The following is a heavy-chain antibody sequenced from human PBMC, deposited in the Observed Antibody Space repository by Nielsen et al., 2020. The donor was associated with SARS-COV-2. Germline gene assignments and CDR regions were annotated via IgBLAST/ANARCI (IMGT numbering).Heavy chain of an antibody. CDR2: IWYDGSNK. Sequence: GESLKISCAASGFTFSTFGMHWVRQAPGKGLEWVAVIWYDGSNKYHADSVKGRFTISRDNSKNTLYLQMNSLRGEDTAVYYCARGGAAARGRVDYWGQGTLVTVSS. J-gene: IGHJ4*02. V-gene: IGHV3-33*01. CDR1: GFTFSTFG. D-gene: IGHD6-13*01. CDR3: ARGGAAARGRVDY.